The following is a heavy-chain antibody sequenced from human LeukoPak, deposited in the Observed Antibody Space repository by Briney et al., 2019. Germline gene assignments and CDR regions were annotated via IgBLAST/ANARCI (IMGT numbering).Heavy chain of an antibody. CDR2: IYGGGNS. CDR1: GFTFSTYY. CDR3: ARELTVGATIDY. J-gene: IGHJ4*02. V-gene: IGHV3-66*02. Sequence: GGSLRLSCAASGFTFSTYYMSWVRHAPGKGLEWVSGIYGGGNSYYAESVTGRFTISRDNSRNTLHLQMNSLRGEDTAVYYCARELTVGATIDYWGQGTLVTVSS. D-gene: IGHD1-26*01.